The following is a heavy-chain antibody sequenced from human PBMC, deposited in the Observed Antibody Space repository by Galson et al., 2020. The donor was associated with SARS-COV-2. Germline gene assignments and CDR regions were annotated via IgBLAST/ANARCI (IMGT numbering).Heavy chain of an antibody. D-gene: IGHD3-22*01. CDR2: ISSSSSTI. CDR1: GFTFSSYS. CDR3: ARGYYYDSSGYPPGFDY. V-gene: IGHV3-48*02. Sequence: GGSLRLSCAASGFTFSSYSMNWVRQAPGKGLEWVSYISSSSSTIYYADSVKGRFTISRDNAKNSLYLQMNSLRDEDTAVYYCARGYYYDSSGYPPGFDYWGQGTLVTVSS. J-gene: IGHJ4*02.